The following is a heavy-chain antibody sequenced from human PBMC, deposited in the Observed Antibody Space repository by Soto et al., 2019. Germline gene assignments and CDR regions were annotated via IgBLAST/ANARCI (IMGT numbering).Heavy chain of an antibody. Sequence: GSGPTLVNPTETLTLTCTVSGFSLSNARMGVSWIRQPPGKALEWLAHIFSNDEKSYSTSLKSRLTISKDTSKSQVVLTMTNMDPVDTATYYCARGFVYCSSTSCYVWWFDPWGQGTLVTVSS. D-gene: IGHD2-2*01. CDR3: ARGFVYCSSTSCYVWWFDP. CDR2: IFSNDEK. J-gene: IGHJ5*02. CDR1: GFSLSNARMG. V-gene: IGHV2-26*01.